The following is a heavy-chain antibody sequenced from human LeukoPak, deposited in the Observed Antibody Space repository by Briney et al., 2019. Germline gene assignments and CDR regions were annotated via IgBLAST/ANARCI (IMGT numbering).Heavy chain of an antibody. D-gene: IGHD2-15*01. CDR3: ARLVGYCSGGSCSDFDY. V-gene: IGHV1-8*03. CDR2: MNPNSGNT. J-gene: IGHJ4*02. CDR1: GYTFTSYD. Sequence: ASVKVSCKASGYTFTSYDINWVRQATGQGLEWMGWMNPNSGNTGYAQKFQGRVTITRNTSISTAYMELSSLRSEDTAVYYCARLVGYCSGGSCSDFDYWGQGTLVTVSS.